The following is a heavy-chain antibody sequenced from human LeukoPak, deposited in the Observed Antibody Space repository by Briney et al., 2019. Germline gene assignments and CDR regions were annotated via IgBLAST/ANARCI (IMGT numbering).Heavy chain of an antibody. V-gene: IGHV3-11*04. J-gene: IGHJ4*02. CDR1: GFTVSSNY. CDR3: ARDQFDYYDSSGYYYTPFDY. CDR2: ISSSGSAI. Sequence: SGGSLRLSCAASGFTVSSNYMSWVRQAPGKGLEWVSYISSSGSAIYYADSVKGRFTISRDNAKNSVYLQMNSLRAEDTAVYYCARDQFDYYDSSGYYYTPFDYWGQGTLVTVSS. D-gene: IGHD3-22*01.